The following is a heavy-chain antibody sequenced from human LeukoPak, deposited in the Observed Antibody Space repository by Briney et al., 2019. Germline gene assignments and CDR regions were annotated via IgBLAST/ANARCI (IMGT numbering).Heavy chain of an antibody. Sequence: PGGSLRLSCAASGFTFSSYDMHWVRQATGKGLEWVSAIGTAGDTYYPGSVKGRFTISRENAKNSLYLQMNSLRAEDTAVYYCARAGTYSSGWYAGDFDSWGQGSLVTVSS. J-gene: IGHJ4*02. D-gene: IGHD6-19*01. CDR3: ARAGTYSSGWYAGDFDS. V-gene: IGHV3-13*01. CDR1: GFTFSSYD. CDR2: IGTAGDT.